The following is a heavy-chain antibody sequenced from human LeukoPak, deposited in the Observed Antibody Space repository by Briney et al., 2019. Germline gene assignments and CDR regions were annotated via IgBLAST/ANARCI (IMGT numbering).Heavy chain of an antibody. Sequence: ASVKVSCKASGYTFTSYGISWVRQAPGQGLEWMGWISAYNGNTNYAQKLQGRVTMTADTSTSTAYMELRSLRSDDTAAYYCARSRGVIVILDYWGQGTLVTVSS. J-gene: IGHJ4*02. V-gene: IGHV1-18*04. CDR1: GYTFTSYG. CDR2: ISAYNGNT. D-gene: IGHD3-16*02. CDR3: ARSRGVIVILDY.